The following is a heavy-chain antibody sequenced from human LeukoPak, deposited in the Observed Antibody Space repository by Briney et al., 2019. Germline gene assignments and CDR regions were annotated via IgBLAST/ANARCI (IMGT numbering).Heavy chain of an antibody. CDR2: ISSSSSYI. CDR3: ARSGNSGYDFVFDY. J-gene: IGHJ4*02. Sequence: PGGSLRLSCAASGFTFSSYSMNWVRQAPGKGLEWVSSISSSSSYIYYADSVKGRFTISRDNTKNSLYLQMNSLRAEDTAVYYCARSGNSGYDFVFDYWGQGTLVTVSS. D-gene: IGHD5-12*01. CDR1: GFTFSSYS. V-gene: IGHV3-21*01.